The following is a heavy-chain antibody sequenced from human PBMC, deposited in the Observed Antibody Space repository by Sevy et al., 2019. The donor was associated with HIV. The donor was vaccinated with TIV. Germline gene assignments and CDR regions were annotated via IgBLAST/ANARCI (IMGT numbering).Heavy chain of an antibody. CDR3: ARDRSGSYYYYGMDV. Sequence: ASVKFSCKASGYTFTSYGISWVRQAPGQGLEWMGWISAYNGNTNYAQKLQGRDTMTTDTSTSTAYMELRSLRSDDTAVYYCARDRSGSYYYYGMDVWGQGTTVTVSS. J-gene: IGHJ6*02. V-gene: IGHV1-18*01. CDR2: ISAYNGNT. D-gene: IGHD1-26*01. CDR1: GYTFTSYG.